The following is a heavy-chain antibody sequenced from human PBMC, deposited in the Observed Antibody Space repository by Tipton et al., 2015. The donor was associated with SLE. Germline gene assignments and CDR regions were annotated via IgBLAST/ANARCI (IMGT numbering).Heavy chain of an antibody. Sequence: SLRLSCSASGFTFSSYEMNWVRQAPGKGLEWVSVIYSGGSTYYADSVKGRFTSSRDNSKNTLYLQMNSLRAEDTAVYYCARDRPPRAFDIWGQGTMVTVSS. CDR3: ARDRPPRAFDI. J-gene: IGHJ3*02. V-gene: IGHV3-53*01. CDR1: GFTFSSYE. CDR2: IYSGGST.